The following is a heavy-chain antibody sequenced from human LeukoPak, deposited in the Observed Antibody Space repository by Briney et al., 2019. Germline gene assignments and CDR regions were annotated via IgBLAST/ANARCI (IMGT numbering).Heavy chain of an antibody. J-gene: IGHJ4*02. D-gene: IGHD3-22*01. CDR3: ARDSGADSSGYFLTKGYFDY. CDR2: INPSGGGA. V-gene: IGHV1-46*01. Sequence: ASVKVSCKASGYTFTNYYIHWVRQAPGQGLEWMGTINPSGGGADYAQKFPGRVTMTRDTSTRTVYMELSSLRSEDTAVYYCARDSGADSSGYFLTKGYFDYWGQGALVTVSS. CDR1: GYTFTNYY.